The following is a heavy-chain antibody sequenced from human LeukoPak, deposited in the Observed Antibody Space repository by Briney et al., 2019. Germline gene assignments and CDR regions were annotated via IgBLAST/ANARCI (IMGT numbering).Heavy chain of an antibody. CDR2: IKQDGSEK. Sequence: GGSLRLSCAASGFTFSSYWMSWVRQAPWKGLEWVANIKQDGSEKYYVDSVKGRFTISRDNAKNSLYLQMNSLRAEDTAVYYCASHTMIVVADDYWGQGTLVTVSS. D-gene: IGHD3-22*01. V-gene: IGHV3-7*01. J-gene: IGHJ4*02. CDR1: GFTFSSYW. CDR3: ASHTMIVVADDY.